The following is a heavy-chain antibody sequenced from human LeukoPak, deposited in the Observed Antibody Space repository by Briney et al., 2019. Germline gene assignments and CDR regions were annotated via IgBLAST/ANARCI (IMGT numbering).Heavy chain of an antibody. D-gene: IGHD2-2*01. CDR2: MNPNSGNT. J-gene: IGHJ6*03. CDR3: ARAAYQLLPYTGGYYYYYYMDV. CDR1: GYTFTSYD. Sequence: ASVKVSCKASGYTFTSYDINWVRQATGQGLEWMGWMNPNSGNTGYAQKFQGRVTITRNTSISTAYMELSSLRSEDTAVYYCARAAYQLLPYTGGYYYYYYMDVWGKGTTVTVSS. V-gene: IGHV1-8*03.